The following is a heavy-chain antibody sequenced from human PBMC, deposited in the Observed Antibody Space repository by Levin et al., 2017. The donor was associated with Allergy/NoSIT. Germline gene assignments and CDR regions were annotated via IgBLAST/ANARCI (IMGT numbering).Heavy chain of an antibody. CDR1: GFTFYNYA. CDR3: ARSLGLGDSGGDY. J-gene: IGHJ4*02. V-gene: IGHV3-48*02. CDR2: IASSVSPI. Sequence: SCAASGFTFYNYAMNWVRQAPGKGLEWVSYIASSVSPIYYADSVRGRFTISRDNAQNSLYLQMNSLRDEDTAVYYCARSLGLGDSGGDYWGQGTLVSVSS. D-gene: IGHD3/OR15-3a*01.